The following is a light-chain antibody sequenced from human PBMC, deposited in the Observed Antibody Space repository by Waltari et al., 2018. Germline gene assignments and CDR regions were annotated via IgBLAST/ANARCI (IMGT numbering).Light chain of an antibody. V-gene: IGLV2-14*01. CDR1: SSDIGDHNY. J-gene: IGLJ2*01. CDR2: DVV. CDR3: SSYASSK. Sequence: QSALTQPASVSGSPGQTITISCTGTSSDIGDHNYVSWYQQHPGKAPKLMIYDVVKRPSGVSNRFSGSKSGNTASLTISGLQAEDDAIYYCSSYASSKFGGGTKLTVL.